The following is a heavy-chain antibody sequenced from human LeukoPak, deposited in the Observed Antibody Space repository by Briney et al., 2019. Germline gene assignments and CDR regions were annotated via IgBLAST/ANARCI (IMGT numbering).Heavy chain of an antibody. CDR3: VCLGLGGLSLD. J-gene: IGHJ4*02. CDR2: VNSDGSGI. Sequence: PGGSLGLSCAASGFTFSRYSMHWVRQAPGKGLVWVSHVNSDGSGIDYADSVKGRFTISRDNAKNTLYLQMNSLRVEDTAVYYCVCLGLGGLSLDWGQGTLVTVSS. CDR1: GFTFSRYS. D-gene: IGHD3-16*01. V-gene: IGHV3-74*01.